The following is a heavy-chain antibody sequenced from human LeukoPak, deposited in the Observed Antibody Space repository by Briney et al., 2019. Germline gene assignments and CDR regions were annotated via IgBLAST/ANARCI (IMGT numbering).Heavy chain of an antibody. CDR1: GGSLSGYY. CDR3: ARGGLDIVVVSATVGGLDY. V-gene: IGHV4-34*01. J-gene: IGHJ4*02. Sequence: SETLSLTCAVYGGSLSGYYWSWIRQPPGKGLEWIGEINHRGSTNYNPSLKSRVTISVDTSKKQFSLKLSSVTAADTAVYYCARGGLDIVVVSATVGGLDYWGQGTLVTVSS. D-gene: IGHD2-2*01. CDR2: INHRGST.